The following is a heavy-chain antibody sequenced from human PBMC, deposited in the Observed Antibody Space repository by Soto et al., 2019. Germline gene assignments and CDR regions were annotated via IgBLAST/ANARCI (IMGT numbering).Heavy chain of an antibody. CDR2: IVVGSGNT. CDR1: GFTFTSSA. Sequence: SVKVSCKASGFTFTSSAVQWVRQARGQRLEWIGWIVVGSGNTNYAQKFQERVTITKDMSTSTAYMELSSLRSEDTAVYYCASGFRGDSGWYWAPGYYYGMDVWGQGTTVTVSS. V-gene: IGHV1-58*01. J-gene: IGHJ6*02. CDR3: ASGFRGDSGWYWAPGYYYGMDV. D-gene: IGHD6-19*01.